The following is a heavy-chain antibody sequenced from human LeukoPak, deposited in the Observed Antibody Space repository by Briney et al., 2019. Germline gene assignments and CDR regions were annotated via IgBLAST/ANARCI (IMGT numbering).Heavy chain of an antibody. CDR3: ARSSSGDY. D-gene: IGHD6-6*01. Sequence: GGSLRLSCAPSGVIFNNFAFHWVRQAPGKGLEWVAVISYDGSNKYYADSVKGRFTISRDNSKNTLYLQMNSLRAEDTAVYYCARSSSGDYWGQGTLVTVSS. J-gene: IGHJ4*02. CDR2: ISYDGSNK. CDR1: GVIFNNFA. V-gene: IGHV3-30-3*01.